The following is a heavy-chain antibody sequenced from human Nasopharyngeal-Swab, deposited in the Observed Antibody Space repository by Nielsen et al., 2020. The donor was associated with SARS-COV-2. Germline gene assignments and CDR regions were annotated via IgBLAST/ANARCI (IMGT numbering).Heavy chain of an antibody. Sequence: GGSLRLSCAASGFTFDDYAMHWVRQAPGKGLEWVSGISWNGGSIGYADSVKGRFTISRDNAKNSLYLQMNSLRAEDTALYYCAKARRTDTYGYECFDSWGQGTLVTVSS. J-gene: IGHJ4*02. V-gene: IGHV3-9*01. CDR3: AKARRTDTYGYECFDS. D-gene: IGHD5-18*01. CDR1: GFTFDDYA. CDR2: ISWNGGSI.